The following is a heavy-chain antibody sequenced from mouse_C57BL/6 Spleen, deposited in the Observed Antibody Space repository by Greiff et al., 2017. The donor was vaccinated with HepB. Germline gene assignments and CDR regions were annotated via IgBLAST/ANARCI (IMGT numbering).Heavy chain of an antibody. V-gene: IGHV14-4*01. J-gene: IGHJ1*03. Sequence: EVKLMESGAELVRPGASVKLSCTASGFNIKDDYMHWVKQRPEQGLEWIGWIDPENGDTEYASKFQGKATITADTSSNTAYLQLSSLTSEDTAVYYCTRGLLRPWYFDVWGTGTTVTVSS. CDR1: GFNIKDDY. CDR2: IDPENGDT. D-gene: IGHD1-2*01. CDR3: TRGLLRPWYFDV.